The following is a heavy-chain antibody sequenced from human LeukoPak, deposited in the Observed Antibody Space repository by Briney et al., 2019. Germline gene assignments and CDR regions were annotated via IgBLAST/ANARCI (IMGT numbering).Heavy chain of an antibody. CDR1: GFTFSNYA. V-gene: IGHV3-23*01. D-gene: IGHD2-2*01. Sequence: AGGSLRLSCAASGFTFSNYAMSWVRQAPGKGLEWVSGISGSGGSTNYADSVKGRFTISRDNSKNTLHLQMNSLRAEDTAVYYCAKARYCSSSSCYGTHADYWGQGTLVTASS. CDR3: AKARYCSSSSCYGTHADY. J-gene: IGHJ4*02. CDR2: ISGSGGST.